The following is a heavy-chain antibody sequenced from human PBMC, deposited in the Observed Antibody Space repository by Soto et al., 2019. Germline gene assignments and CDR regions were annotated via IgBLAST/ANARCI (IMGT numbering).Heavy chain of an antibody. J-gene: IGHJ2*01. CDR2: ISGSGGST. V-gene: IGHV3-23*01. D-gene: IGHD3-10*01. CDR3: AKAGGFGGYWYFAL. CDR1: GFTFSSYA. Sequence: EVQLLESGGGLVQPGGSLRLSCAASGFTFSSYAMSWVRQAPGKGLAWVSAISGSGGSTYYADSVKGRFTISRDNSKTTLYLQMNSLRAEATAVYYCAKAGGFGGYWYFALWGRGTLVTV.